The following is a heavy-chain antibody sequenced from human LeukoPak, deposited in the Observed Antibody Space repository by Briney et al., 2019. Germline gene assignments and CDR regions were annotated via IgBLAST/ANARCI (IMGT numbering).Heavy chain of an antibody. V-gene: IGHV3-49*04. CDR3: TNSLLLGYCSGGSCYADFDY. CDR2: IRSKAYGGTT. D-gene: IGHD2-15*01. J-gene: IGHJ4*02. Sequence: GGSLRLSCTASGFTFGDYAMSWVRQAPGKGLEWVGFIRSKAYGGTTEHAASVKGRFTISRDDSKSIAYLQMNSLKTEDTAVYYCTNSLLLGYCSGGSCYADFDYWGQGTLVTVSS. CDR1: GFTFGDYA.